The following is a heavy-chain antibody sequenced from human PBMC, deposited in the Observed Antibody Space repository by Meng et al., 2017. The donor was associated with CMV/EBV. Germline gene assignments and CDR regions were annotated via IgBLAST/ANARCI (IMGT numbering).Heavy chain of an antibody. CDR1: GGTFSSYT. J-gene: IGHJ2*01. D-gene: IGHD1-26*01. CDR2: IIPILGIA. V-gene: IGHV1-69*02. Sequence: SVKVSCKASGGTFSSYTISWVRQAPGQGLEWMGRIIPILGIANYAQKFQGRVTITADKSTSTAYMELSSLRSEDTAVYYCASGGSYSRVGWYFDLWGRGTLVTVSS. CDR3: ASGGSYSRVGWYFDL.